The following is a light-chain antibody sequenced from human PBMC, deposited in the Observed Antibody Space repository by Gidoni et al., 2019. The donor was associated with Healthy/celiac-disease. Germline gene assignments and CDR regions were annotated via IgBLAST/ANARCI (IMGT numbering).Light chain of an antibody. J-gene: IGLJ2*01. V-gene: IGLV1-40*01. Sequence: QSVLTQPPSWSGAPGQRVTISFTGSSYNIGAVYDVHWYQQLPGTAPKLLIYGNSNRPSGVPDRFSGSKSGTSASLAITGLQAEDEADYYCQSYDSSLRVFGGGTKLTVL. CDR2: GNS. CDR1: SYNIGAVYD. CDR3: QSYDSSLRV.